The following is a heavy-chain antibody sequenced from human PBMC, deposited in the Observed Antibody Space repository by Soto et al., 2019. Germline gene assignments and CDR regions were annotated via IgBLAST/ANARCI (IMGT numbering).Heavy chain of an antibody. D-gene: IGHD5-12*01. V-gene: IGHV1-69*12. Sequence: QVQLVQSGAEVRQPASSVKVSCKTSGGTFSSYAISWVRQAPGQGLEWMVGIVPIVDTSTYAQKFQGRVTITADDSTSTAYMELSSLRSDDTAIYYCVRVVAIAGYPDNWGQGTLVTVSS. CDR2: IVPIVDTS. CDR1: GGTFSSYA. CDR3: VRVVAIAGYPDN. J-gene: IGHJ4*02.